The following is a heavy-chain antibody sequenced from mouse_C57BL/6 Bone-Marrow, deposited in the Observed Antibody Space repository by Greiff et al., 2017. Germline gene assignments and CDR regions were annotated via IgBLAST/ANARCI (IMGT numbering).Heavy chain of an antibody. CDR3: AGDMDGEGWFAY. Sequence: VQVVESGPGLVKPSQSLFLTCSITGFPITSGYYWIWIRQSPGKPLEWMGYITHSGETFYNPSLQSPISITSDTSKNQFFLQFNPVTAEDAAMYYCAGDMDGEGWFAYGGQGTLVTVSA. D-gene: IGHD1-2*01. V-gene: IGHV12-3*01. J-gene: IGHJ3*01. CDR2: ITHSGET. CDR1: GFPITSGYY.